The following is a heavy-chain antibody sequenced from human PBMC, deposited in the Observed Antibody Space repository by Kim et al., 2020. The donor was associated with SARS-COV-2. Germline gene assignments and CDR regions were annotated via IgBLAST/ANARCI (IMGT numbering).Heavy chain of an antibody. CDR3: ARDIRATIFGVVIIPGYFDY. CDR2: INTNTGNP. CDR1: GYTFTSYA. D-gene: IGHD3-3*01. Sequence: ASVKVSCKASGYTFTSYAMNWVRQAPGQGLEWMGWINTNTGNPTYAQGFTGRFVFSLNTSVSTAYLQISSLKAEDTAVYYCARDIRATIFGVVIIPGYFDYWGQXTLVTVSS. J-gene: IGHJ4*02. V-gene: IGHV7-4-1*02.